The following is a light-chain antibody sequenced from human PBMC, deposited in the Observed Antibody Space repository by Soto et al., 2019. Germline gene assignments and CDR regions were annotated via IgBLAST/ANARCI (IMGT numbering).Light chain of an antibody. Sequence: DIRMTQSPSTLSASVGDRVNITCRASQSISNWLAWYQQKPGKAPKLLIYDASSLESGVPSRFSGSASGTEFTLTISSLQPDDFATYYCQHYETYPITFGQGTRLEIK. CDR2: DAS. V-gene: IGKV1-5*01. CDR3: QHYETYPIT. CDR1: QSISNW. J-gene: IGKJ5*01.